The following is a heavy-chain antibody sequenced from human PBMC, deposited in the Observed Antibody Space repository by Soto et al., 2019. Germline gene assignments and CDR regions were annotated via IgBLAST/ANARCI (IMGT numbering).Heavy chain of an antibody. J-gene: IGHJ6*02. CDR2: TYYRSKWYN. CDR1: GDSVSSNSAA. CDR3: ARAPSITIFGVVIDDYYYYGMDV. D-gene: IGHD3-3*01. V-gene: IGHV6-1*01. Sequence: PSQTLSLTCAISGDSVSSNSAAWNWIRQSPSRGLEWLGRTYYRSKWYNDYAVSVKSRITINPDTSKNQFSLQLNSVTPEDTAVYYCARAPSITIFGVVIDDYYYYGMDVWGQGTTVTAP.